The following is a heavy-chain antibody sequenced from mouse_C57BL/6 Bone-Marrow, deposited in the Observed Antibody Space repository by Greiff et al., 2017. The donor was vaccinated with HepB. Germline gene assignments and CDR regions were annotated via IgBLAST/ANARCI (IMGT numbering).Heavy chain of an antibody. J-gene: IGHJ1*03. Sequence: QVQLQQPGAELVKPGASVKLSCKASGYTFTSYWMHWVKQRPGRGLEWIGRIDPNSGGTKYNEKFKSKATLTVDKPSITAYMQLSSLTSEDSAVYYCARRDDSYWYFDVWGTGTTVTVSS. CDR3: ARRDDSYWYFDV. D-gene: IGHD2-4*01. CDR2: IDPNSGGT. CDR1: GYTFTSYW. V-gene: IGHV1-72*01.